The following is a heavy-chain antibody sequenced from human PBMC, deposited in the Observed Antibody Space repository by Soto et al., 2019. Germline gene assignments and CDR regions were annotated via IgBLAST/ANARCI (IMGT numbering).Heavy chain of an antibody. V-gene: IGHV4-39*01. CDR1: GGSISSSSYY. CDR3: ARRWSGSSWHIYDDY. J-gene: IGHJ4*02. CDR2: IYYSGST. D-gene: IGHD6-13*01. Sequence: QLQLQESGPGLVKPSETLSLTCTVSGGSISSSSYYWGWIRQPPGKGLEWIGSIYYSGSTYYNPSLKSRVTISVDTSKNQFSLKLSSVTAADTAVYYCARRWSGSSWHIYDDYWGQGTLVTVSS.